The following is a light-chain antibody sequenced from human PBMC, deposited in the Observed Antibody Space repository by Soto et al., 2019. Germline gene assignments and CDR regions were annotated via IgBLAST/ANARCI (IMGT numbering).Light chain of an antibody. CDR2: GAS. CDR1: QSISNY. CDR3: QQYGSSLIT. V-gene: IGKV3-20*01. J-gene: IGKJ5*01. Sequence: TRSPSSLSASVGDRVTIACRASQSISNYLAWYQQKPGQAPRLLIYGASSRATGIPDRFSGSGSGTDFTLTISRLEPEDFAVYYCQQYGSSLITFGQGTRLEIK.